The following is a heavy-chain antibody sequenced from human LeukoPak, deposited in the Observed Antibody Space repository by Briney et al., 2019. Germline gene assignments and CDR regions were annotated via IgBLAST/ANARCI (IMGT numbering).Heavy chain of an antibody. CDR1: GFSLSTSGIC. CDR2: IDWDDDK. CDR3: ARTFSYTVSSAGNYYTMDV. V-gene: IGHV2-70*17. D-gene: IGHD5/OR15-5a*01. J-gene: IGHJ6*02. Sequence: GPSLVTETQTLTLTCTFSGFSLSTSGICVSWMRQISGKAVEWHVRIDWDDDKFYSTSLKTKLSIFKDTSTTQIVLAMTNMYPVNTATYYCARTFSYTVSSAGNYYTMDVWGQGTTVTVSS.